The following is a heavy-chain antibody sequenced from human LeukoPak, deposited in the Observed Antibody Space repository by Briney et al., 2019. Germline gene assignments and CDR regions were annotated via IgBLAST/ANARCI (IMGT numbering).Heavy chain of an antibody. V-gene: IGHV3-30*18. J-gene: IGHJ5*02. CDR1: GFTFSSYG. D-gene: IGHD1-26*01. CDR3: AKGAKTVVGATTHWIDP. CDR2: ISYDGSNK. Sequence: GGSLRLSCAASGFTFSSYGMHWVRQAPGKGLEWVAVISYDGSNKYYADSVKGRFTISRDNSKNTLYLQMNSLRAEDTAVYYCAKGAKTVVGATTHWIDPWGQGTLVTVSS.